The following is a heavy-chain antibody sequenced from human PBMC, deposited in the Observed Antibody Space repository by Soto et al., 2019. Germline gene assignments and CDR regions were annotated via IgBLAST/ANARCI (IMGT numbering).Heavy chain of an antibody. D-gene: IGHD3-22*01. CDR3: ARAEYYYDSSGYWYFDY. CDR1: GYTFTSYA. V-gene: IGHV1-18*01. Sequence: ASVKVSCKASGYTFTSYAMHWVRQAPGQGLEWMGWINVYNGNTNYAQKLQGRVTMTTDTSTSTAYMELRSLRSDDTAVYYCARAEYYYDSSGYWYFDYWGQGTLVTVSS. CDR2: INVYNGNT. J-gene: IGHJ4*02.